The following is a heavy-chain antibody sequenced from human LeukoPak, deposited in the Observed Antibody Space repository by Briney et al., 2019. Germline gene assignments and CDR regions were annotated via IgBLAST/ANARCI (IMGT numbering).Heavy chain of an antibody. D-gene: IGHD4-17*01. CDR1: GFTFSSYG. CDR3: ARAPGTTLHYGGLDV. J-gene: IGHJ6*02. Sequence: GGSLRLSCAASGFTFSSYGMHWVRQAPGKGLEWVAVIWYDGSNKYYADSVKGRFTISRDTSKNTLYLQMSYLRAEDTAVYYCARAPGTTLHYGGLDVWGQGTTVTVSS. V-gene: IGHV3-33*01. CDR2: IWYDGSNK.